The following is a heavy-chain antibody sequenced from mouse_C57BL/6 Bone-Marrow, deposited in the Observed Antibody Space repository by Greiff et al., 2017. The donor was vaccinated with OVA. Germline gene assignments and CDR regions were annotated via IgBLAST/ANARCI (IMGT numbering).Heavy chain of an antibody. CDR2: IAPETGGT. CDR1: GYTFTDYE. V-gene: IGHV1-15*01. J-gene: IGHJ1*03. CDR3: TRVGITTVVSKYGYFDF. D-gene: IGHD1-1*01. Sequence: QVQLQQSGAELVRPGASVTLSCKASGYTFTDYEMHWVKQTPVHGLEWIGAIAPETGGTAYNQKFKGKAIMTADNSSSTAYMELRILTSEDYAVYYCTRVGITTVVSKYGYFDFWGTGTTVTVSS.